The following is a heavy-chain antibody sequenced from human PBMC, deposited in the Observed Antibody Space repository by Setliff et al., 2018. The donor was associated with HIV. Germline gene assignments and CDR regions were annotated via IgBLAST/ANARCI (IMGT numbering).Heavy chain of an antibody. J-gene: IGHJ4*02. CDR3: ARDPGGDTSGYLIYYYDY. D-gene: IGHD3-22*01. CDR2: IRYDGSSE. CDR1: RFTFSNYG. V-gene: IGHV3-30*02. Sequence: GGSLRLSCAASRFTFSNYGMYWVRQAPGKGLKWVAFIRYDGSSEYYGDSVKGRFTISRDNSKKTLYLQMNSLRAEDTAVYYCARDPGGDTSGYLIYYYDYWGQGTLVTVSS.